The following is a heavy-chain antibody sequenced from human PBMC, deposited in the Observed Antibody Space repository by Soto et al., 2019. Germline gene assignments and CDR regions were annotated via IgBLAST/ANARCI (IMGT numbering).Heavy chain of an antibody. Sequence: PGGSLRLSCAASGFIFSAYSMNWVRQAPGKGLEWVSTITASGRNTYYADSVKGRFTSSRGNSKNTLYLQMNSLKADDTAVYYCAYRTGFDYWGQGALVTVSS. V-gene: IGHV3-23*01. CDR2: ITASGRNT. CDR3: AYRTGFDY. CDR1: GFIFSAYS. J-gene: IGHJ4*02.